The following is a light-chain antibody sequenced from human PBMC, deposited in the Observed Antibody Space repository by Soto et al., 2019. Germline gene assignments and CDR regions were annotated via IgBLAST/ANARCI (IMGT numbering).Light chain of an antibody. Sequence: EIVLTQSPGTLSLSPGERATLSCRASQSVSSAYLAWYQQIPGQAPRLLIYGASSRATGIPDRFSGSGSGTDFTLTISGLEPEDFATYYCLQDYNYRFGGGTKVEIK. CDR2: GAS. CDR3: LQDYNYR. J-gene: IGKJ4*01. CDR1: QSVSSAY. V-gene: IGKV3-20*01.